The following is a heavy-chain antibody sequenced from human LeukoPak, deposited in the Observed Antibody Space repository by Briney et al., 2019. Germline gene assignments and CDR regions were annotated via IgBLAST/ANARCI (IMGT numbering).Heavy chain of an antibody. CDR3: ARLVSTSSLLGYYYYYMDV. J-gene: IGHJ6*03. Sequence: PVASIKVSCKASGYTFTDYYIHWVRQAPGQGLEWMGWINPNNGGTNYAQKFQGRVTMTRDTSISTAYMELSRLRSDDTAVYYCARLVSTSSLLGYYYYYMDVWGKGTTVTISS. V-gene: IGHV1-2*02. D-gene: IGHD2-2*01. CDR2: INPNNGGT. CDR1: GYTFTDYY.